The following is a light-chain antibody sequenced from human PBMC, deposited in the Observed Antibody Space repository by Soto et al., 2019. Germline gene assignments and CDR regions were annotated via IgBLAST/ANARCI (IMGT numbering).Light chain of an antibody. CDR3: QQYDKWPRT. CDR1: QSVRSS. CDR2: GAS. V-gene: IGKV3-15*01. J-gene: IGKJ1*01. Sequence: EIVMTQSPATLSVSLGERATLSCRASQSVRSSLAWYQQKPGQAPRLLIYGASTRATGIPARFSGGGSGAEYTLTISSLQSEDFAVYYCQQYDKWPRTFGQGTKVDIK.